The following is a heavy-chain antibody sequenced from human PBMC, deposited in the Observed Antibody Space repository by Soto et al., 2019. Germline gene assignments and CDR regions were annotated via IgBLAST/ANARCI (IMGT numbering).Heavy chain of an antibody. CDR1: GGSISSGGYY. CDR3: ARDKGDSGYEYGDYGGFYFDY. V-gene: IGHV4-31*03. Sequence: QVQLQESGPGLVKPSQTLSLTCTVSGGSISSGGYYWSWIRQHPGKGLEWIGYIFYSGSTYYNPSLKSRVTISVDTSKNQFSLKLSSVTAADTAVYYCARDKGDSGYEYGDYGGFYFDYWGQGTLVTVSS. J-gene: IGHJ4*02. D-gene: IGHD5-12*01. CDR2: IFYSGST.